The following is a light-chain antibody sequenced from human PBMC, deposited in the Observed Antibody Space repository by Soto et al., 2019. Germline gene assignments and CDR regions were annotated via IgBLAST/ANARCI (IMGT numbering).Light chain of an antibody. J-gene: IGLJ2*01. CDR2: GNT. V-gene: IGLV1-40*01. CDR1: SSNIGAGYD. Sequence: QSVLTQPPSVSGAPGHRVTISFTGSSSNIGAGYDVHWYQQVPGTAPKLLIYGNTNRPSGVPDRFSASKSGTSASLAITGLQAEDEADYYCQSYESSLSGWIFGGGTKVTVL. CDR3: QSYESSLSGWI.